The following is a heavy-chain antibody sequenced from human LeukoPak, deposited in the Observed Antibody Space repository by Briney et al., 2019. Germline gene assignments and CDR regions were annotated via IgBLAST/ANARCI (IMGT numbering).Heavy chain of an antibody. CDR2: IYSGGST. CDR1: GLTVSSNY. V-gene: IGHV3-53*01. J-gene: IGHJ5*02. D-gene: IGHD3-10*01. CDR3: ARDLSYYGWFDP. Sequence: GGSLRLSCAASGLTVSSNYMSWVRQAPGKGLEWVSVIYSGGSTYYADSVKGRFTISRDNSKNTLYLHMSSLRAEDTAVYYCARDLSYYGWFDPWGQGTLVTVSS.